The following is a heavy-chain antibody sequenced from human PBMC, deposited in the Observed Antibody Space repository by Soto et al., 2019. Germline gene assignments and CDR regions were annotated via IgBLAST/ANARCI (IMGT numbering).Heavy chain of an antibody. CDR2: INSDESST. Sequence: GGSLRLSCAASGFTFSSYWMHWVRQAPGKGLVWVSRINSDESSTSYADSVKGRFTISRDNAKNTLYLQMNSLRAEDTAVYYCARDPITRFGVVPHMDVWGKGTTVTVSS. V-gene: IGHV3-74*01. CDR3: ARDPITRFGVVPHMDV. J-gene: IGHJ6*03. D-gene: IGHD3-3*01. CDR1: GFTFSSYW.